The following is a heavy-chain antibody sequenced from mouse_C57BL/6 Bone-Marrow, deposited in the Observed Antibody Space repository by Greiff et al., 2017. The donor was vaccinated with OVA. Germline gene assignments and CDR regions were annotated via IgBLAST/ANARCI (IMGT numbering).Heavy chain of an antibody. V-gene: IGHV4-1*01. Sequence: EADGIDFSRYWMSWVRRAPGKGLEWIGEINPDSSTINYAPSLKDKFIISRDNAKNTLYLQMSKVRSEDTALYYCARIYYGSSYNYFDYWGQGTTLTVSS. J-gene: IGHJ2*01. D-gene: IGHD1-1*01. CDR1: GIDFSRYW. CDR2: INPDSSTI. CDR3: ARIYYGSSYNYFDY.